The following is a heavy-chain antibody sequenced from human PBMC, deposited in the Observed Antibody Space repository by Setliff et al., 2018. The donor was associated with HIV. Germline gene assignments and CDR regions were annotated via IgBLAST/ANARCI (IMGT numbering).Heavy chain of an antibody. Sequence: ASVKVSCKASGGTFSSYAISWVRQAPGQGLEWMGGIIPILGIANYAQKFQDRVTITTDESTSTAYMELGSLTSEDTAVYYCARDLDEAVKDADNYVPLDLWGQGTLVTVSS. D-gene: IGHD3-16*01. CDR1: GGTFSSYA. CDR3: ARDLDEAVKDADNYVPLDL. V-gene: IGHV1-69*10. CDR2: IIPILGIA. J-gene: IGHJ5*02.